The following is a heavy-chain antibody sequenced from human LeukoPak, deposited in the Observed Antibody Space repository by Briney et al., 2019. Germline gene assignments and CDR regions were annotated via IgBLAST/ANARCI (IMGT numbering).Heavy chain of an antibody. J-gene: IGHJ4*02. D-gene: IGHD3-22*01. CDR1: GFTFSSYA. V-gene: IGHV3-23*01. CDR3: AKDWYYYDSSGYYYENDY. Sequence: PGGSLRLSCAASGFTFSSYAMSWVRQAPGKGLEWGSAICGSGGSTYYADSVKGRFTISRDNSKNTLYLQMNSLRAEDTAVYYCAKDWYYYDSSGYYYENDYWGQGTLVTVSS. CDR2: ICGSGGST.